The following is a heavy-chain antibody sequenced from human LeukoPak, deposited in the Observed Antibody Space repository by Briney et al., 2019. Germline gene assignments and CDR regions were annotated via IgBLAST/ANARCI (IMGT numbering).Heavy chain of an antibody. D-gene: IGHD3-22*01. V-gene: IGHV3-9*01. CDR1: GFTFDDYA. CDR3: AKDIRGYYDSSGYYIN. CDR2: ISWNSGSI. J-gene: IGHJ4*02. Sequence: PGGSLRLSCAASGFTFDDYAMHWVRQAPGKGLEWVSGISWNSGSIGYADSVKGRFTTSRDNAKNSLYLQMNSLRAEDTALYYCAKDIRGYYDSSGYYINWGQGTLVTVSS.